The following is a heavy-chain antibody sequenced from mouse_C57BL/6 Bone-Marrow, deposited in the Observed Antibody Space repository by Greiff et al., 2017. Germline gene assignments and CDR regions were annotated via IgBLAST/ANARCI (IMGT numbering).Heavy chain of an antibody. J-gene: IGHJ2*01. Sequence: VQLQQPGTELVKPGASVKLSCKASGYTFTSYWMHWVKQRPGQGLEWIGNINPSNGGTNYNEKFKSKATLTVDKSSSTAYMQLSSLTSEDSAGYYGARGARRYYGSSAYYFDYGGQGTTLTVSS. CDR2: INPSNGGT. CDR1: GYTFTSYW. D-gene: IGHD1-1*01. CDR3: ARGARRYYGSSAYYFDY. V-gene: IGHV1-53*01.